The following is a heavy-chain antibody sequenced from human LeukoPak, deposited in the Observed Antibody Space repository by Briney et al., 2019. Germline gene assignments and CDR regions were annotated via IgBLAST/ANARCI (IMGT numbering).Heavy chain of an antibody. CDR2: IWYDGTTK. CDR1: GFVFSTYG. Sequence: GRSLRLSCAASGFVFSTYGIHWVRQAPGKGLGWVAGIWYDGTTKYYADSVKGRFTISRDNSKNTVSLQMDSLRAEDTAVYSCARAPDYGDYVGYFDFWGQGAQVTASS. CDR3: ARAPDYGDYVGYFDF. J-gene: IGHJ4*02. V-gene: IGHV3-33*01. D-gene: IGHD4-17*01.